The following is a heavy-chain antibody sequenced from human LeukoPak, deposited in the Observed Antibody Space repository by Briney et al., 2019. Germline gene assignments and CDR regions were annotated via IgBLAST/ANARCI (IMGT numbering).Heavy chain of an antibody. CDR1: GFTFSSYA. CDR3: ATSPQSRDCSSKSCYSYYYMDV. J-gene: IGHJ6*03. CDR2: ISGVGIST. V-gene: IGHV3-23*01. D-gene: IGHD2-2*01. Sequence: GGSLRLSCAASGFTFSSYAMTWVRQAPGKGLEWVAAISGVGISTYYADSVKGRFTISRDNSKNTLYVQMSSLRAEDTTVYYCATSPQSRDCSSKSCYSYYYMDVWGKGTTVTVSS.